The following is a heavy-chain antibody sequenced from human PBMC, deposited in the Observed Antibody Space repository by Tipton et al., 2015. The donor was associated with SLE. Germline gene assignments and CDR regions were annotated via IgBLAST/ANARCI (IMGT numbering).Heavy chain of an antibody. CDR1: GFTFGDHA. D-gene: IGHD3/OR15-3a*01. CDR3: ARDMDYRNRSPGPGF. Sequence: SLRLSCTTSGFTFGDHAMSWVRQAPGKGLEWVSHISSDGDSIYYADSVRGRFTISRDNSKNTVYLQMDRLRVEDTAVYFCARDMDYRNRSPGPGFWGQGTLVTVSS. J-gene: IGHJ4*02. CDR2: ISSDGDSI. V-gene: IGHV3-48*03.